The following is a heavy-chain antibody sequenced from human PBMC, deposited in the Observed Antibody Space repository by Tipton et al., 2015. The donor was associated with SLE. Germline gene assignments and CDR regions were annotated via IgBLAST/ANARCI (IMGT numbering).Heavy chain of an antibody. Sequence: GSLRLSCAASGFTFSSYSMNWVRQAPGKGLEWVSSISSSSSYIYYADSVKGRFTISRDNAKNSLYLQMNSLRAEDTAVYYCARGSIAALYGMDVWGQGTTVTVSS. J-gene: IGHJ6*02. V-gene: IGHV3-21*01. CDR3: ARGSIAALYGMDV. CDR2: ISSSSSYI. D-gene: IGHD6-6*01. CDR1: GFTFSSYS.